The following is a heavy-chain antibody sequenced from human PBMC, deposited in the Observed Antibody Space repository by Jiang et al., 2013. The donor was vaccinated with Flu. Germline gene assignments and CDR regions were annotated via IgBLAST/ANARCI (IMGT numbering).Heavy chain of an antibody. V-gene: IGHV4-59*01. CDR3: AGPYEGKFDY. CDR1: GGSINSYS. Sequence: LVKPSETLSLTCTVSGGSINSYSWSWIRRPPGEGLEWIGYIYYNGNTNYNPSLKSRVTMSVDTSKNQFSLKLRSVTAADTAVYYCAGPYEGKFDYWGQGTLVTVSS. D-gene: IGHD2-21*01. J-gene: IGHJ4*02. CDR2: IYYNGNT.